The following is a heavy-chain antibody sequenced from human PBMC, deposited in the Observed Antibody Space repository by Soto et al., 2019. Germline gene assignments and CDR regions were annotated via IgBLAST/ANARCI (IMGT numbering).Heavy chain of an antibody. Sequence: SVKVSCTTSGDTFSSYAIRLVRQAPGQGLEWMGGIIPIFGTANYAQKFQGRVTITAGESTSTAYMELSSLRSEDTAVYYCARDSRQAYCGGDCYHGSDDWGQGTLVTVSS. V-gene: IGHV1-69*13. CDR2: IIPIFGTA. CDR1: GDTFSSYA. CDR3: ARDSRQAYCGGDCYHGSDD. J-gene: IGHJ4*02. D-gene: IGHD2-21*02.